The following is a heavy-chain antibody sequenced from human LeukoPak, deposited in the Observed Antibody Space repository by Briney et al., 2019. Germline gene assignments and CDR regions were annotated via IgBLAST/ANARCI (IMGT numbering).Heavy chain of an antibody. D-gene: IGHD2-15*01. CDR2: ISSSGSTI. Sequence: GGSLRLPCAASGFTFSSYAMSWVRQAPGKGLEWVSYISSSGSTIYYADSVKGRFTISRDNAKNSLYLQMNSLRAEDTAVYYCAREGSSGDFDYWGQGTLVTVSS. CDR3: AREGSSGDFDY. V-gene: IGHV3-48*03. J-gene: IGHJ4*02. CDR1: GFTFSSYA.